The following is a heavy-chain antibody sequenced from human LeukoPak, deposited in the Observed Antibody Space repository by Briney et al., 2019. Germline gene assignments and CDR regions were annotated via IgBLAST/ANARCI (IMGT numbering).Heavy chain of an antibody. CDR2: VSYSDGST. J-gene: IGHJ3*02. CDR3: AKELPPHATRADAFDI. CDR1: GFTFSSYA. Sequence: GGSLRLSCAVSGFTFSSYAMSWVRQAPGKGLEWVSTVSYSDGSTFYADSVKGRFTISRDNSKNTLYLQMNSLRAEDTAIYYCAKELPPHATRADAFDIWAKGQWSPSLQ. D-gene: IGHD1-14*01. V-gene: IGHV3-23*01.